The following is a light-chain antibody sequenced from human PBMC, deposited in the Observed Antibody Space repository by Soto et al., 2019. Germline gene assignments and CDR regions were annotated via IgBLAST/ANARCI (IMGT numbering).Light chain of an antibody. CDR1: SSDVGGYNY. J-gene: IGLJ2*01. V-gene: IGLV2-14*01. Sequence: QSALTQPASVSXXPGQSITISCTGTSSDVGGYNYVSWYQQHPGKAPKLMIYEVSNRPSGVSNRFSGSKSGNTASLTISGLQAEDEADYYCSSYTSSSTPVFGGGTKLTVL. CDR3: SSYTSSSTPV. CDR2: EVS.